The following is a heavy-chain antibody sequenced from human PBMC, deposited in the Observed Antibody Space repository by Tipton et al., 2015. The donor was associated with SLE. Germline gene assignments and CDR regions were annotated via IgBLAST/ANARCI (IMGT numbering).Heavy chain of an antibody. Sequence: VQLVQSGAEVKKPGESLKISCRDSGHTFNTYWIGWVRQMPGKGLEWIGIIYPDDSDTRYSPSFEGQVTMSVDKSIKTAYLRWSSLKASNSATYYCVRHGVHSRSSVVDYWGQGTLVTVSS. CDR1: GHTFNTYW. CDR2: IYPDDSDT. D-gene: IGHD6-6*01. CDR3: VRHGVHSRSSVVDY. J-gene: IGHJ4*02. V-gene: IGHV5-51*01.